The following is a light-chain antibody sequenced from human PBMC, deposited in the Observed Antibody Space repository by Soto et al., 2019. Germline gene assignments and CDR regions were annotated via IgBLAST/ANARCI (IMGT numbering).Light chain of an antibody. CDR3: QQYNTWPPFC. CDR1: QSVSSN. J-gene: IGKJ5*01. V-gene: IGKV3-15*01. CDR2: GAS. Sequence: EIVMPQSPATLSASPGEIATLSRRASQSVSSNLAWYQQKPGQAPRLLIYGASTRATGIPARFSGSGSGTEFTLTISSLQSEDFAVYYCQQYNTWPPFCFGQGTRLEIK.